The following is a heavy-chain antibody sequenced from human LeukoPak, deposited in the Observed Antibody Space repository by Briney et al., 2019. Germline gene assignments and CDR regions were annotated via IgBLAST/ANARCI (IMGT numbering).Heavy chain of an antibody. CDR2: ISGGGGST. J-gene: IGHJ4*02. D-gene: IGHD2/OR15-2a*01. Sequence: PGGSLRLSCTVSGFTFNNYAMNWVRQAPGKGLEWVSIISGGGGSTSYADSVRGRFTISRDSSKNTLYLQMHSLRAEDTAVYYCAKGRHFFASRTYGIDYWGQGTLVTVSS. CDR3: AKGRHFFASRTYGIDY. V-gene: IGHV3-23*01. CDR1: GFTFNNYA.